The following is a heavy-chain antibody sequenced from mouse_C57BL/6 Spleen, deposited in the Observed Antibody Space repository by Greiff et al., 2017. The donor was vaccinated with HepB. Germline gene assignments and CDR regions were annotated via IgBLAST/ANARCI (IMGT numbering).Heavy chain of an antibody. CDR2: IYPGDGDT. V-gene: IGHV1-80*01. CDR3: ARSGGLRLDYYAMDY. Sequence: LQESGAELVKPGASVKISCKASGYAFSSYWMNWVKQRPGKGLEWIGQIYPGDGDTNYNGKFKGKATLTADKSSSTAYMQLSSLTSEESAVYFCARSGGLRLDYYAMDYWGQGTSVTVSS. CDR1: GYAFSSYW. D-gene: IGHD2-4*01. J-gene: IGHJ4*01.